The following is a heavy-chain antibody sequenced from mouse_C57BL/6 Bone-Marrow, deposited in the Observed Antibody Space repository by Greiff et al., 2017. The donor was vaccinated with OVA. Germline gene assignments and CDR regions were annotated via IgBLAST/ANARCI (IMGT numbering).Heavy chain of an antibody. V-gene: IGHV1-64*01. J-gene: IGHJ3*01. Sequence: VKLQQPGAELVKPGASVKLSCKASGYTFTSYWMHWVKQRPGQGLEWIGMIHPNSGSTNYNEKFKSKATLTVDKSSSTAYMQLSSLTSEDSAVYYCARSRDGYYFAYWGQGTLVTVSA. CDR3: ARSRDGYYFAY. CDR1: GYTFTSYW. D-gene: IGHD2-3*01. CDR2: IHPNSGST.